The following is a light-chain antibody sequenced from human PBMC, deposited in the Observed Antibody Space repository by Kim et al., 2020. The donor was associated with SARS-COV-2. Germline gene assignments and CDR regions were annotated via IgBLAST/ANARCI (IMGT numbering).Light chain of an antibody. CDR2: NDN. Sequence: QTVTISCSGSMSNVGANSVTWYQQLPGTAPQLLIYNDNQRPSGVPDRFSGSKSGTSASLAISGLQSDDEADYYCAAWDDSLGGLWVFGGGTQLTVL. V-gene: IGLV1-44*01. CDR1: MSNVGANS. CDR3: AAWDDSLGGLWV. J-gene: IGLJ3*02.